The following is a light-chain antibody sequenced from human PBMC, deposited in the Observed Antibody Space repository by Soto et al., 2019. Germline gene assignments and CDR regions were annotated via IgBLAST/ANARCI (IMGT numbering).Light chain of an antibody. CDR2: DSS. Sequence: EIVLTQSPGTLSLSPGERVALSCRASQSVSSTSIAWYQQKPSQAPRLLIYDSSSRATDIPDRFSGSGSGTDFTLTISRLEPEDFAVYYCQQYGGSPPKYTFGQGTKLEIK. CDR3: QQYGGSPPKYT. V-gene: IGKV3-20*01. J-gene: IGKJ2*01. CDR1: QSVSSTS.